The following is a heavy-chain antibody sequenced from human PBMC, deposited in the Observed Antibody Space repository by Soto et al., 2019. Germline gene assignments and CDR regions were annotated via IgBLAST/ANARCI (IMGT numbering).Heavy chain of an antibody. CDR2: ISYDGSNE. V-gene: IGHV3-30-3*01. Sequence: GGSLRLSCAASGFTFSYYAMHWVRQAPGKGLEWVAVISYDGSNEHYADSVKGRFTISRDNSKNTLYLQLNSLRAEDTAVYYCARVPVGVTNPDYWGQGTLVTVSS. CDR3: ARVPVGVTNPDY. CDR1: GFTFSYYA. J-gene: IGHJ4*02. D-gene: IGHD1-26*01.